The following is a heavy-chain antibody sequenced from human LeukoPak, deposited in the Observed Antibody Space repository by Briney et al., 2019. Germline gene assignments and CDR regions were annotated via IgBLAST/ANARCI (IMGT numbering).Heavy chain of an antibody. J-gene: IGHJ5*02. CDR2: IWYDGSNK. Sequence: GGSLRLSCAASGFTFSSYGMHWVRQAPGKGLEWVAVIWYDGSNKYYADSVKGRFTISRDNSKNTLYLQMNSLRAGDTAVYYCARDSLLWFGELSWFDPWGQGTLVTVSS. D-gene: IGHD3-10*01. CDR3: ARDSLLWFGELSWFDP. V-gene: IGHV3-33*01. CDR1: GFTFSSYG.